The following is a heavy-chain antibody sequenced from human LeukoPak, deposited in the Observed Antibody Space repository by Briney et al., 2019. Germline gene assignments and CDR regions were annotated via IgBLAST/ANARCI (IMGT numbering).Heavy chain of an antibody. J-gene: IGHJ4*02. D-gene: IGHD1-26*01. Sequence: HPGRSLRLSCAASGFTFSSYGMHWVRQAPGKGLEWVAVIWYDGSNKYYADSVKGRFTISRDNSKNTLYLQMNSLRADDTAVYYCAKDKGGSYPILDYWGQGTLVTVSS. CDR1: GFTFSSYG. CDR2: IWYDGSNK. CDR3: AKDKGGSYPILDY. V-gene: IGHV3-33*06.